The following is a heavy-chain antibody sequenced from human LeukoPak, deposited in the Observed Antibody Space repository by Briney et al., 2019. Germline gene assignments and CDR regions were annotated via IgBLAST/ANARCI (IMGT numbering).Heavy chain of an antibody. CDR2: INHSGST. CDR3: ARVRLQGYSYGYDYFDY. CDR1: GGSISSYY. Sequence: SETLSLTCTVSGGSISSYYWSWIRQPPGKGLEWIGEINHSGSTNYNPSLKSRVTISVDTSKNQFSLKLSSVTAADTAVYYCARVRLQGYSYGYDYFDYWGQGTLVTVSS. J-gene: IGHJ4*02. D-gene: IGHD5-18*01. V-gene: IGHV4-34*01.